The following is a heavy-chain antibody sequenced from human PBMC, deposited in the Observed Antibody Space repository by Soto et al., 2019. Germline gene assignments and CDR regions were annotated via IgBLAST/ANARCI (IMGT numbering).Heavy chain of an antibody. V-gene: IGHV1-18*01. CDR2: IGAYNGNT. D-gene: IGHD6-13*01. J-gene: IGHJ4*02. CDR1: GYTFTSYG. CDR3: ARDWRAAAGMDY. Sequence: ASVKVSCKASGYTFTSYGISWVRQAPGQGLEWMGWIGAYNGNTNYAQKFQGRVTMTRDTSTSTVYMELSSLRSEDTAVYYCARDWRAAAGMDYWGQGTLVTVSS.